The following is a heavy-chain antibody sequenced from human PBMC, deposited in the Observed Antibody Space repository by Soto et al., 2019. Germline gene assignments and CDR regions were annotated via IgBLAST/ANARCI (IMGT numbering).Heavy chain of an antibody. V-gene: IGHV5-51*01. CDR3: ARSDFWSGKFDF. J-gene: IGHJ4*02. Sequence: GESLKISCKASGYSFSHYWIGWMRHTPGKGLEWMGIIYPGDSDTRYSPSFQGQVTISADMSMYTAYLQWQSLRASDTAFYFCARSDFWSGKFDFWGRGTLVTVSS. CDR2: IYPGDSDT. D-gene: IGHD3-3*01. CDR1: GYSFSHYW.